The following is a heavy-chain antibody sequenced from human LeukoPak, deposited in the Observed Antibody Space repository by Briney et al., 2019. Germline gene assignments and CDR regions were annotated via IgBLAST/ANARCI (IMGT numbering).Heavy chain of an antibody. J-gene: IGHJ6*04. CDR2: IKKDGSGI. CDR1: GFPFSNSW. Sequence: PGGSLRLSCAVSGFPFSNSWMYWVRQAPGKGLEGVANIKKDGSGISYADSVKGRFIISRDNARNSLYLQMNSLRVEDAAVYFCAGGNSMDVWGKGTAVTVSS. V-gene: IGHV3-7*03. D-gene: IGHD1/OR15-1a*01. CDR3: AGGNSMDV.